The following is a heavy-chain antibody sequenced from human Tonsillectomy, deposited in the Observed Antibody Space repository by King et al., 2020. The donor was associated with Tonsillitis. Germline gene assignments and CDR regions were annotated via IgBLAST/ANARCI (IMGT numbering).Heavy chain of an antibody. Sequence: TLQESGPVLVKPTETLTLTCTVSGFSLSNARMGVSWIRQPPGKALEWLAHIFSNDEKSYSTSLKSRLTISKDTSKSQVVLSMTNMDPVDTATYYCARREYGRNFYGLDVWGQGTTVTVSS. CDR2: IFSNDEK. J-gene: IGHJ6*02. CDR3: ARREYGRNFYGLDV. V-gene: IGHV2-26*01. CDR1: GFSLSNARMG. D-gene: IGHD4-17*01.